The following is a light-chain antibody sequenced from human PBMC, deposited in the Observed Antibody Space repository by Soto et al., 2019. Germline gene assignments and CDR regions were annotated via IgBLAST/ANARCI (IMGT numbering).Light chain of an antibody. CDR3: CSYRSSRTWV. CDR2: EVT. Sequence: QSALTQPASVSGSPGQSITISCTGTSSDIGSYNYVSWYQHYPGKAPRLLIYEVTNRPSGVSNRFSGSKSGNTASLTISGLHAEDDADYYCCSYRSSRTWVFGGGTKLTVL. V-gene: IGLV2-14*01. J-gene: IGLJ3*02. CDR1: SSDIGSYNY.